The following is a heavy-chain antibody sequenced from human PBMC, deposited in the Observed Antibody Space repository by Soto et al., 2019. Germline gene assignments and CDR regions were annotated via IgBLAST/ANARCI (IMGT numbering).Heavy chain of an antibody. V-gene: IGHV1-24*01. J-gene: IGHJ3*02. CDR2: YDLEKGET. Sequence: ASVKVSCKVSGYSLTELSIHWVRQAPGEGLEWMGGYDLEKGETIYAQKFQGRVTMTEDSPADTPYMQLRSLRSEDTAVYYCATYRKFFQIWGQGTKVTVSS. CDR1: GYSLTELS. CDR3: ATYRKFFQI.